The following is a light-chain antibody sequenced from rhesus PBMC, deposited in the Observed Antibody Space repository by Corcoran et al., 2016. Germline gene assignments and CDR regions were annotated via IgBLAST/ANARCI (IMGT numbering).Light chain of an antibody. Sequence: QAALTQPRSVSGSPGQSVTISCTGTSSDIGGYDYVSWYQQHPGTAPKLMIYGVTKRPSGVSDRFSGSKSGNTASLTISGLQAEDEADYYCNSFTGSKTFIFGAGTRLTVL. CDR1: SSDIGGYDY. CDR2: GVT. V-gene: IGLV2-32*02. CDR3: NSFTGSKTFI. J-gene: IGLJ1*01.